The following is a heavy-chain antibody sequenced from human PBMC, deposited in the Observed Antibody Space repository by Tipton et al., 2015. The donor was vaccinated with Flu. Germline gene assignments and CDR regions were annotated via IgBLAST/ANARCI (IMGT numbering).Heavy chain of an antibody. J-gene: IGHJ4*02. CDR3: ARGNGYANVYLDF. CDR2: INHSESP. Sequence: TLSLTCTVSGDSISTSYWNWIRQPPGKGLEWIGEINHSESPNYNPSLKSRVTISVDTSKNQFSLKVTSLTAADTAVYYCARGNGYANVYLDFWGQGTLVTVSS. D-gene: IGHD5-12*01. CDR1: GDSISTSY. V-gene: IGHV4-34*01.